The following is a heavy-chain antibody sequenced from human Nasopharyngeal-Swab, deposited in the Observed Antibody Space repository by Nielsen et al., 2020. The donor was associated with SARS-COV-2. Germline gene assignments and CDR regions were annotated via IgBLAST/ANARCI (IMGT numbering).Heavy chain of an antibody. J-gene: IGHJ4*02. Sequence: SETLSLTCTVSGGSISSSSYYWGWIRQPPGKGLEWIGSIYYSGSTYYNPSLKSRVTISVDTSKNQFSLKLSSVTAADTAVYYCARGAYSSGWYDYWGQGTLVTVAS. CDR1: GGSISSSSYY. V-gene: IGHV4-39*01. D-gene: IGHD6-19*01. CDR2: IYYSGST. CDR3: ARGAYSSGWYDY.